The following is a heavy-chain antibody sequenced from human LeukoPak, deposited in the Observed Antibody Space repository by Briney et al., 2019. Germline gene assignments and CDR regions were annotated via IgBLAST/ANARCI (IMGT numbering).Heavy chain of an antibody. V-gene: IGHV3-30*02. CDR2: IRHDGSNK. CDR1: GFIFSNFG. CDR3: ARDHHGTGSYFEY. D-gene: IGHD3-10*01. J-gene: IGHJ4*02. Sequence: GGSLRLSCAASGFIFSNFGIHWVRQAPGKGLQWVAFIRHDGSNKYFADSVKGRFTISRDNSKNTLYLQMNSLRIDDTAMYYCARDHHGTGSYFEYWGQGILVTVSS.